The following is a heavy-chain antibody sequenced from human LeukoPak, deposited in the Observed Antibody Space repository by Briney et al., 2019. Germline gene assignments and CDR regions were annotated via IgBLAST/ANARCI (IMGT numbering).Heavy chain of an antibody. V-gene: IGHV5-51*01. CDR3: ARWVVGYCSGGSCPRRFDP. J-gene: IGHJ5*02. D-gene: IGHD2-15*01. CDR2: IYPGDSDT. CDR1: GYSFTSYW. Sequence: GESLKISCKGSGYSFTSYWIGWVRQMPGKGLEWMGIIYPGDSDTRYSPSFQGQVTISADKSISTAYLRWSSLKASDTAMYYCARWVVGYCSGGSCPRRFDPWGQGTLVTVSS.